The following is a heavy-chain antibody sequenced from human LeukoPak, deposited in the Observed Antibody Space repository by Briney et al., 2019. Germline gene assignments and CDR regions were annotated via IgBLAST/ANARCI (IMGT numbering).Heavy chain of an antibody. CDR1: GGSFSSYY. Sequence: PSETLSLTCTVSGGSFSSYYWTWIRQPPGKGLEWIGYIDHSGSTNYNPSLKSRVTISSDTSKNQFSLELSSVTAADTAVYYCARVHLWFGELGWFDPWAREPWSPSPQ. D-gene: IGHD3-10*01. CDR3: ARVHLWFGELGWFDP. V-gene: IGHV4-59*01. CDR2: IDHSGST. J-gene: IGHJ5*02.